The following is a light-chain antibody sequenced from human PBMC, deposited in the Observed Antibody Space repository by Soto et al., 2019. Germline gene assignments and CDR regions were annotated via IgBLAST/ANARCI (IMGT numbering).Light chain of an antibody. Sequence: EIVLTQSPGTLSLSPWERATLSCRASQSVSSSYLAWYQQKPGQAPRLPIYGASSRATGIPARFSGSGSGTDFTLTISSLEPEDFAVYYCQQRSNWPSITFGQGTRLRL. CDR3: QQRSNWPSIT. V-gene: IGKV3D-20*02. CDR2: GAS. CDR1: QSVSSSY. J-gene: IGKJ5*01.